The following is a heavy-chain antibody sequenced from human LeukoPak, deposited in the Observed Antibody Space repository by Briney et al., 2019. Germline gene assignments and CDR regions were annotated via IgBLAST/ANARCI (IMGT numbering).Heavy chain of an antibody. D-gene: IGHD3-16*02. CDR3: ERSRVVVGSDRYFDY. J-gene: IGHJ4*02. V-gene: IGHV3-64*01. CDR2: ISSNGGAT. CDR1: GFTFSSYA. Sequence: GGSLRLSSAASGFTFSSYAMHWVRQAPGKGLEYVSAISSNGGATYYANSVKGRFTISRDNSKNTLYLQMGSLRDEDMAVYYCERSRVVVGSDRYFDYWGQGTLVTVSS.